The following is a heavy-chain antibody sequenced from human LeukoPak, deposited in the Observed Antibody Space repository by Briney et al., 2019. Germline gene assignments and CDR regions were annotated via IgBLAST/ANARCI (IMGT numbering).Heavy chain of an antibody. CDR1: GGSISSGGYY. J-gene: IGHJ3*02. CDR2: INHSGST. Sequence: SETLSLTCTVSGGSISSGGYYWSWIRQHPGKGLEWIGEINHSGSTNYNPSLKSRVTMSVDTSKNQFSLKLSSVTAADTAVYYCARVLGHYGDYEEASDAFDIWGQGTMVTVSS. V-gene: IGHV4-61*08. D-gene: IGHD4-17*01. CDR3: ARVLGHYGDYEEASDAFDI.